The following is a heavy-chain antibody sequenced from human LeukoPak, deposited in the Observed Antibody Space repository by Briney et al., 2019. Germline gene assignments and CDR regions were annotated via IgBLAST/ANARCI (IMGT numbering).Heavy chain of an antibody. CDR2: ISYDGSNR. D-gene: IGHD6-19*01. V-gene: IGHV3-30*18. CDR3: AKGAVAGTVFDY. CDR1: GFTFSSYG. J-gene: IGHJ4*02. Sequence: PGRSQRLSCAASGFTFSSYGMHWVRQAPGKGLEWVAVISYDGSNRYYADSVKGRFTISRDNSKNTLYLQMNSLRAEDTAVYYCAKGAVAGTVFDYWGQGTLVTVSS.